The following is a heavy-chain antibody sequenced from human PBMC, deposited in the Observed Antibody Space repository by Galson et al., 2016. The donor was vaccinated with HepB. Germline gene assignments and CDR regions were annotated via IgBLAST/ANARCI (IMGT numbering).Heavy chain of an antibody. D-gene: IGHD6-13*01. CDR2: ISYDGRKK. Sequence: SLRLSCAASGFIFSNFGMHWVRQAPGKGLEWVALISYDGRKKYYADSVKGRFTISRDNSKNTYLQMSSLRAEDTAVYYCAKGQQLAYFDYWGQGTLVTVSS. CDR1: GFIFSNFG. J-gene: IGHJ4*02. CDR3: AKGQQLAYFDY. V-gene: IGHV3-30*04.